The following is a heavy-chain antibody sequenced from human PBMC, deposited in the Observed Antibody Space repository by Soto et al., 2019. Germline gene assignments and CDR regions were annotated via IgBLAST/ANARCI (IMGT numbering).Heavy chain of an antibody. CDR2: IYYSGCT. J-gene: IGHJ6*02. CDR1: GGSISSYY. Sequence: SETLSLTCTVSGGSISSYYWSWIRQPPGKGLEWIGYIYYSGCTNYNPSLKSRVTISVDMSKNQFSLKLSSVTAADTAVYYCARVRSSGSYYYYYYYGMDVWGQGTTVTVSS. V-gene: IGHV4-59*01. CDR3: ARVRSSGSYYYYYYYGMDV. D-gene: IGHD1-26*01.